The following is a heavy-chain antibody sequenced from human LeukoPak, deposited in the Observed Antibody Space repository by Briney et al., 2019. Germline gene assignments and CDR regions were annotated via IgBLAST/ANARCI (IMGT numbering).Heavy chain of an antibody. Sequence: GGSLRLSCAASGFTFSSYEMNWVRQAPGKGLEWVSYISSSGSTIYYAVSVKGRFTISRDNAKNSLYLQMNSLRAEDTAVYYCARDPQRDGYNWAPTSHYWGQGTLVTVSS. CDR2: ISSSGSTI. CDR3: ARDPQRDGYNWAPTSHY. J-gene: IGHJ4*02. V-gene: IGHV3-48*03. CDR1: GFTFSSYE. D-gene: IGHD5-24*01.